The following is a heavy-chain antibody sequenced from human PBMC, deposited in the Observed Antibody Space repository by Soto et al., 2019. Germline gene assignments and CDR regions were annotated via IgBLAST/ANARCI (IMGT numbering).Heavy chain of an antibody. J-gene: IGHJ4*02. V-gene: IGHV4-61*01. CDR1: GGSVSDKTYY. CDR2: VYYSGTT. Sequence: SETLSLTCSVSGGSVSDKTYYWSWIRQPPGKRLEWIGYVYYSGTTNYNPSLKSRVTISEDLSKNRFSLRLSSVTTADTALYYCASTTAVSNTLRSRYFFDYWGQGTLVTVSS. D-gene: IGHD4-17*01. CDR3: ASTTAVSNTLRSRYFFDY.